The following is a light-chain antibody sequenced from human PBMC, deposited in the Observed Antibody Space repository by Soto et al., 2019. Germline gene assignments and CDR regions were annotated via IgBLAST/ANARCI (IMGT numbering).Light chain of an antibody. CDR3: SSYTSSSIWV. Sequence: QSALTQPASVSGSPGQSITISCTGTSSDVGGYNYVSWYQQHPGKAPKLMIYDVSNRPSGVSNRFSGSKSGNTASLTISGHQAEDEADYYCSSYTSSSIWVFGGGTKLTVL. CDR1: SSDVGGYNY. J-gene: IGLJ3*02. V-gene: IGLV2-14*01. CDR2: DVS.